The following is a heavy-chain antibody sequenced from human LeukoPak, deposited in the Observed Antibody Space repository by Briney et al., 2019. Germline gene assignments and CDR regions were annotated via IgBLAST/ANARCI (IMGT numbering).Heavy chain of an antibody. D-gene: IGHD2-2*02. V-gene: IGHV3-66*02. CDR2: IYSGGST. CDR1: GFTVSSNY. J-gene: IGHJ4*02. Sequence: PGGSLRLSCASPGFTVSSNYMSWVRQVPGKGLEWVSVIYSGGSTYYADSVKGRFTISRDNSKNTLYLQMNSLRAEDTAVYYCARDTAWPLRFDYWGQGTLVTVSS. CDR3: ARDTAWPLRFDY.